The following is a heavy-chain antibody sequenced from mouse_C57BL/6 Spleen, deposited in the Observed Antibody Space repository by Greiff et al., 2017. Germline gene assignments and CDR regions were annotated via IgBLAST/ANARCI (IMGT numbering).Heavy chain of an antibody. V-gene: IGHV1-18*01. CDR1: GYTFTDYN. D-gene: IGHD1-1*01. CDR2: INPNNGGT. CDR3: ARDYYGSNYYAMDY. Sequence: EVQLQQSGPELVKPGASVKIPCKASGYTFTDYNMDWVKQSHGKSLEWIGDINPNNGGTIYNQKFKGKATLTVDKSSSTAYMELRSLTSEDTAVYYCARDYYGSNYYAMDYWGQGTSVTVSS. J-gene: IGHJ4*01.